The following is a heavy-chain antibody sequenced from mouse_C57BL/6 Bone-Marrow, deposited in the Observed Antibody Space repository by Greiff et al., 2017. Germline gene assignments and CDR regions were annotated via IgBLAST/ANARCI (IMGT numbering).Heavy chain of an antibody. Sequence: VQLKQSGAELVRPGASVKLSCTASGFHIQDDYMHGVKQRPELGLRGIGWIDPENGDPESASKFQGKATITADTSSNTASLQLSSLTSEDTAVYYCTVSAFITTVVGGYWGQGTTLTVSS. D-gene: IGHD1-1*01. J-gene: IGHJ2*01. CDR1: GFHIQDDY. CDR2: IDPENGDP. V-gene: IGHV14-4*01. CDR3: TVSAFITTVVGGY.